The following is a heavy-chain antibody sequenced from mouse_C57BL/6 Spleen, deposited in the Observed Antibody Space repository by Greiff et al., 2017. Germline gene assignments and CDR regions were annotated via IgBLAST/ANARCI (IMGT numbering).Heavy chain of an antibody. V-gene: IGHV5-9-1*02. J-gene: IGHJ2*01. Sequence: EVMLVESGEGLVKPGGSLKLSCAASGFTFSSYAMSWVRQTPEKRLEWVAYISSGGDYIYYADTVKGRFTISRDNARNTLYLQMSSLKSEDTAMYYCTRDLYSYGDFDYWGQGTTLTVSS. CDR1: GFTFSSYA. CDR3: TRDLYSYGDFDY. CDR2: ISSGGDYI. D-gene: IGHD2-12*01.